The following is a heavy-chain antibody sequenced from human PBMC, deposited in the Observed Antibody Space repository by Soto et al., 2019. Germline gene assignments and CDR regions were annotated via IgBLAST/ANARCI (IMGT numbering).Heavy chain of an antibody. CDR1: GFSFGDYW. D-gene: IGHD3-3*01. V-gene: IGHV3-7*03. Sequence: EVQLVESGGALVQRGGSLRLSCAASGFSFGDYWMSWVRQAPGKGLEWVAHMKKDGSEKYYVDSVKGRFSVSRDNSKNSLYLQMDSLRAEDTAVYYCAKLGSGYYTGLYFDYWGQGTLLTVSS. J-gene: IGHJ4*02. CDR2: MKKDGSEK. CDR3: AKLGSGYYTGLYFDY.